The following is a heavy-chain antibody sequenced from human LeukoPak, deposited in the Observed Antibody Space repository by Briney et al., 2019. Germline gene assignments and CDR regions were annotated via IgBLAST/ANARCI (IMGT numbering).Heavy chain of an antibody. Sequence: GASVKVSCKASGYTFTSYGISWVRQAPGQGLEWMGWTNPNSGGTNYAQKFQGRVTMTRDTSISTAYMELSRLRSDDTAVYYCARVNYSGSFNNWFDPWGQGTLVTVSS. J-gene: IGHJ5*02. CDR3: ARVNYSGSFNNWFDP. V-gene: IGHV1-2*02. CDR2: TNPNSGGT. CDR1: GYTFTSYG. D-gene: IGHD1-26*01.